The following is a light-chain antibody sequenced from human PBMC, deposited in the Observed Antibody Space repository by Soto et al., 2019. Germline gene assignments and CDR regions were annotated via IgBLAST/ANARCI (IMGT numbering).Light chain of an antibody. CDR3: QQRNYWPIT. CDR2: DTF. J-gene: IGKJ5*01. Sequence: EIVLTQSPATLSLSPGERATLSCRATQRIANYLAWYQQKPGQAPRLLIYDTFNRATGIPARFSGSGSGTDFDLTISSLEPEDFAVYYCQQRNYWPITFGQGTRLEI. CDR1: QRIANY. V-gene: IGKV3-11*01.